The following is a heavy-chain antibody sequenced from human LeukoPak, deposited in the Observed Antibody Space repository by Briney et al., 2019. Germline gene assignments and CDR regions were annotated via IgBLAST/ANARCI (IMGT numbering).Heavy chain of an antibody. J-gene: IGHJ6*02. CDR1: GFTFSTYG. Sequence: GGSLRLSCAASGFTFSTYGMHWVRQAPGKGLEWVAVISYDGSNKYYADSVKGRFTISRDNSKNTLYLQMNSLRAEDTAVYYCARAPEPYYGMDVWGQGTTVTVSS. CDR3: ARAPEPYYGMDV. V-gene: IGHV3-30*03. CDR2: ISYDGSNK. D-gene: IGHD1-14*01.